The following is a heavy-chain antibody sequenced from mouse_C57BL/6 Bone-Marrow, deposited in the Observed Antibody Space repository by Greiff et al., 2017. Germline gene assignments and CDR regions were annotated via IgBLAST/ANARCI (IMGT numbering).Heavy chain of an antibody. Sequence: VQLQQPGAELVKPGASVKMSCNASGYTFTSYWITWVKQRPGQGLEWIGDIYPGSGSTNYNEKFKSKATLTVDTSSSTAHMQLSSLTSEDSAVYYCARPYYSNYWYFDVWGTGTTVTVSS. D-gene: IGHD2-5*01. V-gene: IGHV1-55*01. J-gene: IGHJ1*03. CDR1: GYTFTSYW. CDR2: IYPGSGST. CDR3: ARPYYSNYWYFDV.